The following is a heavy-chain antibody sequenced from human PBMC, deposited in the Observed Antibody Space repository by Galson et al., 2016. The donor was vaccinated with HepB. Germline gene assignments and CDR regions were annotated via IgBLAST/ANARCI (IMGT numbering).Heavy chain of an antibody. Sequence: SLRLSCAASGFTFSSYAIHWVRQAPGKGLEWVAVMSYDGTNKYYADSVKGRFTISRDNSKNSLYLQMNSLRPEDTAVYYCAKEGHHDFWSGYYNWFAPWGQGTLVTVSS. V-gene: IGHV3-30-3*01. CDR1: GFTFSSYA. J-gene: IGHJ5*02. D-gene: IGHD3-3*01. CDR2: MSYDGTNK. CDR3: AKEGHHDFWSGYYNWFAP.